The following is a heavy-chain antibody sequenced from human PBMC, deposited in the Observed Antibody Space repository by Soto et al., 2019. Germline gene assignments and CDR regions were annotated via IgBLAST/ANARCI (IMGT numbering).Heavy chain of an antibody. V-gene: IGHV1-8*01. CDR1: GYTFTSYD. J-gene: IGHJ4*02. CDR2: MNPNSGNT. Sequence: QVQLVQSGAEVKKPGASVKVSCKAYGYTFTSYDINWVRQATGQGLEWMGWMNPNSGNTGYAQKFQGRVTMTRNTSISPANMKLSSLRSEDTAVYYGARGTVYGTEFDYWGQGTLVTVSS. D-gene: IGHD1-1*01. CDR3: ARGTVYGTEFDY.